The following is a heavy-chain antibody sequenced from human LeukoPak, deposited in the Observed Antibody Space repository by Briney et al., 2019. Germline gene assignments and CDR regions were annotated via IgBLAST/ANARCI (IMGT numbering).Heavy chain of an antibody. CDR2: ISGSGGST. J-gene: IGHJ4*02. CDR3: AKGVYCSSTSCYLVSAFRS. D-gene: IGHD2-2*01. Sequence: GGSLRLSCAASGVTFSSYAMSWVRQAPGKGLEWVSAISGSGGSTYYADSVKGRFTISRDNSKNTLYLQMNSLRAEDTAVYYCAKGVYCSSTSCYLVSAFRSWGQGTLVTVSS. V-gene: IGHV3-23*01. CDR1: GVTFSSYA.